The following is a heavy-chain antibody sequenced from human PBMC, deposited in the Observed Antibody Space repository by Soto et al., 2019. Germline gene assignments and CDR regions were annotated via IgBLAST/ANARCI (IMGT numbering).Heavy chain of an antibody. CDR2: ISGSGGST. CDR3: AKAIGYCSGGSCYSYYYYYMDV. J-gene: IGHJ6*03. Sequence: SGGSLRLSCAASGFTFSSYAMSWVRQAPGKGLEWVSAISGSGGSTYYADSVKGRFTISRDNSKNTLYLQMNSLRAEDTAVYYCAKAIGYCSGGSCYSYYYYYMDVWGKGTTVTVSS. CDR1: GFTFSSYA. V-gene: IGHV3-23*01. D-gene: IGHD2-15*01.